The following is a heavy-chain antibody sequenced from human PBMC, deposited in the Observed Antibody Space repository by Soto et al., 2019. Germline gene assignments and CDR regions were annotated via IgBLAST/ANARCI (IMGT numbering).Heavy chain of an antibody. D-gene: IGHD6-13*01. CDR2: IYYSGIT. V-gene: IGHV4-39*01. CDR1: GGSISGVGYF. CDR3: ARGGGSSWPTFDY. Sequence: SETLSLTCTVSGGSISGVGYFWAWIRQPPGKGLEWIGSIYYSGITYYNPSLQTRATISVDTSKNQFSLKLSSVTAADTAVYYCARGGGSSWPTFDYWGQGTLVTVSS. J-gene: IGHJ4*02.